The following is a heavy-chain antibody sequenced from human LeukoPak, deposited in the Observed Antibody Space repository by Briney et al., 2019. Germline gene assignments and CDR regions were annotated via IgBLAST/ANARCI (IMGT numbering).Heavy chain of an antibody. CDR2: ISGSGDST. D-gene: IGHD6-13*01. CDR3: AKTRPLDSSSWSHGDY. CDR1: GFIFSSYA. Sequence: GGSLRLSCAASGFIFSSYAMSWVRQAPGKGLEWVSAISGSGDSTYYGDSVKGRFTISRDNSKNTLYLQMNSLRAEDTAVYYCAKTRPLDSSSWSHGDYWGQGTLVTASS. J-gene: IGHJ4*02. V-gene: IGHV3-23*01.